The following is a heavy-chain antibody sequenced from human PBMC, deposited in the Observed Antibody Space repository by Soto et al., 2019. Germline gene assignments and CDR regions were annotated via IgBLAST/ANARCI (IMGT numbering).Heavy chain of an antibody. D-gene: IGHD4-17*01. CDR2: IYYSGST. J-gene: IGHJ4*02. Sequence: SETLSLTCTVSGGSISSYYWSWIRQHPGKGLEWIGYIYYSGSTNYNPSLKSRVTISVDTSKNQFSLKLSSVTAADTAVYYCARQKDLRTVTIGWYFDYWGQGTLVTVSS. V-gene: IGHV4-59*08. CDR1: GGSISSYY. CDR3: ARQKDLRTVTIGWYFDY.